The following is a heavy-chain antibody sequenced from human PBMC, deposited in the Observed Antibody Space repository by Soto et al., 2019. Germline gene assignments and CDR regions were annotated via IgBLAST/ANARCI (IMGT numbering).Heavy chain of an antibody. CDR1: GYSFTSYW. D-gene: IGHD2-15*01. CDR3: ARQITWGHIIGYCSGGSCRGYYYYGMDV. CDR2: IYPGDSDT. J-gene: IGHJ6*02. V-gene: IGHV5-51*01. Sequence: GEFLKISCKGSGYSFTSYWIGWVRQMPGKGLEWMGIIYPGDSDTRYSPSFQGQVTISADKSISTAYLQWSSLKASDTAMYYCARQITWGHIIGYCSGGSCRGYYYYGMDVWGQGTTVTVSS.